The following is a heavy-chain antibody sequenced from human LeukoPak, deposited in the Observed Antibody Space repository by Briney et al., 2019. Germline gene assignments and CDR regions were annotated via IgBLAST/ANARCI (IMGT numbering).Heavy chain of an antibody. Sequence: GGSLRLSCAASGFTFSSYAMHWVRQAQGKGLEWVAVISYDGSNKYYADSVKGRFTISRDNSKNTLYLQMNSLRAEDTAVYYCARRDSDDYGNEPFDYWGQGTLVTVSS. D-gene: IGHD4-11*01. V-gene: IGHV3-30*01. CDR1: GFTFSSYA. CDR2: ISYDGSNK. CDR3: ARRDSDDYGNEPFDY. J-gene: IGHJ4*02.